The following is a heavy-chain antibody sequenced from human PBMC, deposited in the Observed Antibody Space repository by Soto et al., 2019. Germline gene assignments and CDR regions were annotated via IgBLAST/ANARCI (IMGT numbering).Heavy chain of an antibody. CDR2: ITNSGGST. V-gene: IGHV3-23*01. CDR1: GFTFSSYA. D-gene: IGHD6-6*01. J-gene: IGHJ4*02. CDR3: AKRVSSSSRYFDY. Sequence: GGSLRLSCAASGFTFSSYAMSWVRQAPGKGLEWVSGITNSGGSTYYADSVKGRFTISRDNSKNTLYLQMSSLRAEDTAVYYCAKRVSSSSRYFDYWGQGTLVTVSS.